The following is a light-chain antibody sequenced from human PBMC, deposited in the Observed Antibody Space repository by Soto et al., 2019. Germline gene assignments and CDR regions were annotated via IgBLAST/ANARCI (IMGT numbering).Light chain of an antibody. CDR1: SSDVGGYDY. CDR2: DVT. CDR3: ISYASINTYV. Sequence: SALTQPASVSWSPGQSITISCTGTSSDVGGYDYVSWYQQHPGKAPKLMIYDVTNRPSGVSNRFSGSKSGNTASLTISGLQAEDEADYYCISYASINTYVFGTGTKVTVL. J-gene: IGLJ1*01. V-gene: IGLV2-14*01.